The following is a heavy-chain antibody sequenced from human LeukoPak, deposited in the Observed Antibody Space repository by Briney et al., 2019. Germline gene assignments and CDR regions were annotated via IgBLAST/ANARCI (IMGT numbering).Heavy chain of an antibody. V-gene: IGHV3-53*01. CDR3: AVYSSLDY. Sequence: TGGSLRLSCAASGFTLNNAWMSWVRQAPGKGLEWVSLICSGGNTYYADSVRGRFSISRDNSKNTLYLQMNSLRAEDTAIYYCAVYSSLDYWSQGTLVTVSS. CDR2: ICSGGNT. J-gene: IGHJ4*02. CDR1: GFTLNNAW. D-gene: IGHD3-22*01.